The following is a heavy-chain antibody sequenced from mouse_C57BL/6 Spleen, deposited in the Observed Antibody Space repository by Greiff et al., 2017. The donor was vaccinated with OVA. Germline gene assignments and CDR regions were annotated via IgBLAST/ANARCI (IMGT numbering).Heavy chain of an antibody. J-gene: IGHJ2*01. CDR1: GYSITSGYY. V-gene: IGHV3-6*01. Sequence: EVQLQQSGPGLVKPSQSLSLTCAVTGYSITSGYYWYLIRQFPGNKLEWLGYIRYDGSNNYNPSLKNRISITRDTTKNTFFLKLNSVPTEDTATYYCAGGVYYGNDGEFDYWGQGTTLTVSS. CDR2: IRYDGSN. D-gene: IGHD2-2*01. CDR3: AGGVYYGNDGEFDY.